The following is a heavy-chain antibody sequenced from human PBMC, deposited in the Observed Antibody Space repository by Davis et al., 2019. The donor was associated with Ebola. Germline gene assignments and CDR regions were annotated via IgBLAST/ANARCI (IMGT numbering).Heavy chain of an antibody. CDR1: GWSFSGYY. V-gene: IGHV4-34*01. J-gene: IGHJ4*02. CDR3: ARGDFGGKQLVY. D-gene: IGHD6-13*01. Sequence: SETLSLTCAVYGWSFSGYYWTWIRQPPGEGLEWIGEINHSGSTNYNPSLESRLIISIDTSKNQFSLQLNSVTAADTAVYFCARGDFGGKQLVYWGQGTLVTVSS. CDR2: INHSGST.